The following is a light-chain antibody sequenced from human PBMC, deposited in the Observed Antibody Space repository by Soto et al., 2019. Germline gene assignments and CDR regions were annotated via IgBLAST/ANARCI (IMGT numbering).Light chain of an antibody. V-gene: IGLV2-11*01. CDR1: SSDVGGYNY. CDR2: DVS. J-gene: IGLJ3*02. CDR3: CSYAGSYSWV. Sequence: QSALTQPRSVSGSPGQSVTISCTGTSSDVGGYNYVSWYQQHPGKVPKLMIYDVSKRPSGVPDRFSGSKSGNTVSLTISGLQAEDEANYYCCSYAGSYSWVFGGGTKLTVL.